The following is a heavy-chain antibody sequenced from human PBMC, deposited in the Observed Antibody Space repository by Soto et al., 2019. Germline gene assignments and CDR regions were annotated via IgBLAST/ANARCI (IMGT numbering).Heavy chain of an antibody. CDR3: AHVDTTITKNWFDP. CDR2: IYWDDDK. CDR1: GISVTTTNKVG. Sequence: QITLKESGPTLVRPTQTLKLACNFSGISVTTTNKVGVAWIRQPPGKALEWLALIYWDDDKRYSPSLKKRLTVTKDTSKNQGVLTMTNLDPVDTAIYYCAHVDTTITKNWFDPWGQGTLVIVSA. D-gene: IGHD5-18*01. J-gene: IGHJ5*02. V-gene: IGHV2-5*02.